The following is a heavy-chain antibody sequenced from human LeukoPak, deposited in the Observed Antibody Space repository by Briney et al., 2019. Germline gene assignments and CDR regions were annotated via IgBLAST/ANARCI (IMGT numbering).Heavy chain of an antibody. D-gene: IGHD6-19*01. Sequence: PGGSLRLSCAASGLTFISYGLHWVRQAPGKGLEWVAFIPSDGSNKYYADSVKGRFSISRDNSKNTLYLQMNSLRAEDTAVYYCAKARTNLSIAVAGTGFDYWGQGTLVTVSS. V-gene: IGHV3-30*02. CDR3: AKARTNLSIAVAGTGFDY. CDR1: GLTFISYG. J-gene: IGHJ4*02. CDR2: IPSDGSNK.